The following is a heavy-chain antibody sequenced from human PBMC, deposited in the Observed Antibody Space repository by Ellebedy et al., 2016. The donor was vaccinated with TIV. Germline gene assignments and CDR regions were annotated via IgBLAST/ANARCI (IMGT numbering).Heavy chain of an antibody. V-gene: IGHV3-74*03. J-gene: IGHJ4*02. Sequence: GESLKISXAASGFTFSSYWMHWVRQAPGRVLVWVSRISSEGSTTTYADSARGRFTISRDNAKNTLYLQMNSLRAEDTAVYYCARGDGSSGWYFDYWGQGTLVTVSS. CDR2: ISSEGSTT. D-gene: IGHD6-19*01. CDR3: ARGDGSSGWYFDY. CDR1: GFTFSSYW.